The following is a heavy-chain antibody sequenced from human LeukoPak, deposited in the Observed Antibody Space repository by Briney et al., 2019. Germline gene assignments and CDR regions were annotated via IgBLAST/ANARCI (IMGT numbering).Heavy chain of an antibody. J-gene: IGHJ6*03. D-gene: IGHD5-18*01. CDR3: ARRGYSYYYYYYMDV. Sequence: SETLSLTCAVSGYSISSGYYWGWIRQPPGKGLEWIGSIYYSGSTYYNPSLKSRVTISVDTSKNQFSLKLSSVTAADTAVYYCARRGYSYYYYYYMDVWGKGTTVTVSS. CDR1: GYSISSGYY. CDR2: IYYSGST. V-gene: IGHV4-38-2*01.